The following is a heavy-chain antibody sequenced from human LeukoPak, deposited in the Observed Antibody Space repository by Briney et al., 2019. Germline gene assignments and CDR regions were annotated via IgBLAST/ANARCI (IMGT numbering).Heavy chain of an antibody. D-gene: IGHD3-22*01. Sequence: ASVKVSCKASGYTFTSYYMHWVRQAPGQGLEWMGIINPSGGSTSYAQKFQGRVTMTRDMSTSTVYMELSSLRSEDTAVYYCARAYYYDSSGSTSPHFDYWGQGTLVTVSS. CDR3: ARAYYYDSSGSTSPHFDY. J-gene: IGHJ4*02. V-gene: IGHV1-46*01. CDR2: INPSGGST. CDR1: GYTFTSYY.